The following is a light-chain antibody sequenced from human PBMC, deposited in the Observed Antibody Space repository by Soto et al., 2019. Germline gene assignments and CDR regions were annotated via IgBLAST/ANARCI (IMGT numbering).Light chain of an antibody. J-gene: IGLJ1*01. CDR3: SSYTSSTTLYV. Sequence: QSVLTQPASVSGSPGQSITISCTGTSSDVGGYNYVSWYQQLPGKAPKLIIYDVSNRPSGVSNRFSASKSANAASPTISGLQAEDEADYYCSSYTSSTTLYVFGSGTKVTVL. V-gene: IGLV2-14*03. CDR1: SSDVGGYNY. CDR2: DVS.